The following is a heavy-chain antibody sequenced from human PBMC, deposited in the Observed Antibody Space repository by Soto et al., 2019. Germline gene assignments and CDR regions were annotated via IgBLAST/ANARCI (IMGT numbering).Heavy chain of an antibody. J-gene: IGHJ4*02. CDR3: AREVPSSGWYDYFDY. V-gene: IGHV3-33*01. CDR2: IWYDGSNK. D-gene: IGHD6-19*01. CDR1: GLPFISYG. Sequence: GGSHRHSCASSGLPFISYGMHWVRQAPGKGLEWVAVIWYDGSNKYYADSVKGRFTISRDNSKNTLYLQMNSLRAEDTAVYYCAREVPSSGWYDYFDYWGQGTLVTVSS.